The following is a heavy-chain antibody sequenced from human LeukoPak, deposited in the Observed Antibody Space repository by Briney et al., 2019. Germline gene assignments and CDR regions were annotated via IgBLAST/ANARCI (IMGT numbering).Heavy chain of an antibody. CDR1: GYTFTGYY. D-gene: IGHD6-13*01. CDR3: ARFRAAAGTFIDY. CDR2: INPNSGGT. V-gene: IGHV1-2*02. J-gene: IGHJ4*02. Sequence: GASVKVSCKASGYTFTGYYMHWVRQAPGQGLEWMGWINPNSGGTNYAQKFQGRVTMTTDTSTSTAYMELRSLRSDDTAVYYCARFRAAAGTFIDYWGQGTLVTVSS.